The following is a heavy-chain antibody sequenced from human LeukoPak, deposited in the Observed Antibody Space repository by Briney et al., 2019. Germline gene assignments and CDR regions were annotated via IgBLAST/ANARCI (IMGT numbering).Heavy chain of an antibody. Sequence: PSETLSLTCAVYGGSFSGYYWSWIRQPPGKGLEWIGEINHSGSTNYNPSLKSRVTISVDTSKNQFSLKLSSVTAADTAVYYCARPQTDDDAFDIWGQGTMATVSS. D-gene: IGHD2-21*02. CDR1: GGSFSGYY. V-gene: IGHV4-34*01. CDR2: INHSGST. J-gene: IGHJ3*02. CDR3: ARPQTDDDAFDI.